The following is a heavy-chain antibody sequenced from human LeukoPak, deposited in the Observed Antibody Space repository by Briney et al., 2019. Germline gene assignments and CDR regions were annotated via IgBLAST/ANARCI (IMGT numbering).Heavy chain of an antibody. V-gene: IGHV5-51*01. Sequence: GESLKISCKASGNSITTYWIGWVRHQPGKGLEWMGLIFPGDSDTKYSPSFQGQVTISADKSISTAYLQWSSLKASDTAMYYCATYFAGAETFDIWGQGTMVTVSS. CDR2: IFPGDSDT. CDR3: ATYFAGAETFDI. J-gene: IGHJ3*02. D-gene: IGHD3-16*01. CDR1: GNSITTYW.